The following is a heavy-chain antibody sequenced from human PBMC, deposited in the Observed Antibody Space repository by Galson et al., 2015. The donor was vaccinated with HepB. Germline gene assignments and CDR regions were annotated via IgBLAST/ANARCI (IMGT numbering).Heavy chain of an antibody. V-gene: IGHV3-21*01. Sequence: SLRLSCAASGFTFSSYSMNWVRQAPGKGLEWVSSISSSSYIYYADSVKGRFTNSRDNAKNSLYRQMNSLRAEDSSVYYCARDVTTTAFDIWGQGTMVTVSS. CDR1: GFTFSSYS. J-gene: IGHJ3*02. D-gene: IGHD1-1*01. CDR2: ISSSSYI. CDR3: ARDVTTTAFDI.